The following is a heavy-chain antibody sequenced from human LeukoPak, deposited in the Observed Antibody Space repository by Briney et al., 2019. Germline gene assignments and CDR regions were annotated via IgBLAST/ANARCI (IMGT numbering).Heavy chain of an antibody. J-gene: IGHJ3*02. CDR2: ISSSGSTI. V-gene: IGHV3-48*03. Sequence: GGSLRLSCAASGFTFSSYEMNWVRQAPGKGLEWVSYISSSGSTIYYADSVKGRFTISRDNAKNSLYLQMNSLRAEDTALYYCARAYYDFWSGGAFDIWGQGTMVTVSS. CDR3: ARAYYDFWSGGAFDI. D-gene: IGHD3-3*01. CDR1: GFTFSSYE.